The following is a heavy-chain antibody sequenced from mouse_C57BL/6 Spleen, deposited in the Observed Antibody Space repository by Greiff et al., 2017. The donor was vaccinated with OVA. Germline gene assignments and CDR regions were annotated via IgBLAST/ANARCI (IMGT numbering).Heavy chain of an antibody. D-gene: IGHD2-12*01. CDR3: ARTTGIWYFDV. V-gene: IGHV1-42*01. J-gene: IGHJ1*03. Sequence: EVQLQQSGPELVKPGASVKISCKASGYSFTGYYMNWVKQSPEKSLEWIGEINPSTGGTTYNQKFKAKATLTVDKSSSTAYSQRKSLTSEDSAVYYCARTTGIWYFDVWGTGTTVTVSS. CDR2: INPSTGGT. CDR1: GYSFTGYY.